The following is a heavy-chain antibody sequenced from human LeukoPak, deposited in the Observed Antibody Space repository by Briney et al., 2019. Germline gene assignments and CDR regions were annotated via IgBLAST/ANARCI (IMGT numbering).Heavy chain of an antibody. J-gene: IGHJ4*02. CDR2: ISGGGGST. D-gene: IGHD3-10*01. CDR3: AKKGSMVRGVPALDY. Sequence: GGSLRLSCAASGFTFSSYAMSWVRQAPGKGLEWVSAISGGGGSTYYADSVKGRFTISRDNSKNTLYLQMNSLRAEDTAVYYCAKKGSMVRGVPALDYWGQGTLVTVSS. V-gene: IGHV3-23*01. CDR1: GFTFSSYA.